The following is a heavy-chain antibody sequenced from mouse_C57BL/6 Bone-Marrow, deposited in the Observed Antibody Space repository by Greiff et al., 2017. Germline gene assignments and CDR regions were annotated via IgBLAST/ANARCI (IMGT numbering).Heavy chain of an antibody. CDR2: ISSGGSYT. V-gene: IGHV5-6*02. Sequence: EVKLMESGGDLVKPGGSLKLSCAASGFTFSSYGMSWVRQTPDKRLEWVATISSGGSYTYYPDSVKGRFTISRNTAKKTLYLQMSSLKSEDTAMYYSVRRVGTGSYYGNYDAMDYWGQGTSVTVSS. CDR1: GFTFSSYG. CDR3: VRRVGTGSYYGNYDAMDY. J-gene: IGHJ4*01. D-gene: IGHD2-1*01.